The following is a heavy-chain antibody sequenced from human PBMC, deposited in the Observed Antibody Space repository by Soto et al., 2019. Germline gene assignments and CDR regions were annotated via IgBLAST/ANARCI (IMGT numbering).Heavy chain of an antibody. CDR2: INAGNGNT. J-gene: IGHJ6*02. Sequence: ASVKVSCKASGYTFTSYAMHWVRQAPGQRLEWMGWINAGNGNTKYSQKFQGRVTITRDTSASTAYMELSSLRSDDTAVYYCAKNGHPPYYYYGLDVWGQGTKVTVSS. CDR1: GYTFTSYA. CDR3: AKNGHPPYYYYGLDV. D-gene: IGHD2-8*01. V-gene: IGHV1-3*01.